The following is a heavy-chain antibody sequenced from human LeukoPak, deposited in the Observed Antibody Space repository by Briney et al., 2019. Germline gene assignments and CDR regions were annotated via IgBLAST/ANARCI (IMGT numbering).Heavy chain of an antibody. D-gene: IGHD4-23*01. J-gene: IGHJ5*02. V-gene: IGHV4-59*01. CDR2: IYYSGST. Sequence: SETLSLTCTVSGGSISSYYWSWIRQPPGEGLEWIGYIYYSGSTNYNPSLKSRVTISVDTSKNQFSLKLSSVTAADTAVYYCARDHGGANHDYGGNPNWFDPWGQGALVTVSS. CDR1: GGSISSYY. CDR3: ARDHGGANHDYGGNPNWFDP.